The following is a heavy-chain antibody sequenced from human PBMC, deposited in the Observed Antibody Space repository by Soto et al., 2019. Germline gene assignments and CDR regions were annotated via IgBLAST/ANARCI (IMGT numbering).Heavy chain of an antibody. CDR1: GFNFSSYV. CDR3: ARDGQWLPRDGLRSSYYFDY. J-gene: IGHJ4*02. V-gene: IGHV3-33*01. CDR2: IWYDGGNK. Sequence: QVQLVESGGGVVQPGRSLRLSCVASGFNFSSYVMHWVRQAPGKGLEWVAVIWYDGGNKYYADSVKGRFTISRDNSKNTLYLQMNSLRAEGTAVYYCARDGQWLPRDGLRSSYYFDYWGQGTLVTVSS. D-gene: IGHD6-19*01.